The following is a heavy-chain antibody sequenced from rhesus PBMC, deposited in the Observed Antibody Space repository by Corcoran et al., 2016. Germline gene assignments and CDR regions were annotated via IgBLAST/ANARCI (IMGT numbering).Heavy chain of an antibody. CDR2: IYGSDGST. CDR1: GGSISDSYY. V-gene: IGHV4-160*01. D-gene: IGHD6-25*01. J-gene: IGHJ4*01. Sequence: QVQLQESGPGLVKPSETLSLTCTVSGGSISDSYYWGWIRQPPGKGLEWQGRIYGSDGSTNYNPSLKRRVTIARDTAKNQCSLKLSSVTAADTAVYYCARGSRIAAAGTIDYWGQGVLVTVSS. CDR3: ARGSRIAAAGTIDY.